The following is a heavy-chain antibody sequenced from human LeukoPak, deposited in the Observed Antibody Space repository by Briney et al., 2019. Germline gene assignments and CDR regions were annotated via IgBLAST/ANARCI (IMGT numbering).Heavy chain of an antibody. J-gene: IGHJ4*02. V-gene: IGHV4-59*01. Sequence: PSETLSLTCTVSGASISSYYWSWIRQPPGKGLEWIGYIYYSGSTNYNPSLKRRVTISVDTSKNQSSLNLSSVAPATTPLCSSARDNYYYDSSGYYEYFDYWGQGTLVTVSS. CDR3: ARDNYYYDSSGYYEYFDY. CDR2: IYYSGST. CDR1: GASISSYY. D-gene: IGHD3-22*01.